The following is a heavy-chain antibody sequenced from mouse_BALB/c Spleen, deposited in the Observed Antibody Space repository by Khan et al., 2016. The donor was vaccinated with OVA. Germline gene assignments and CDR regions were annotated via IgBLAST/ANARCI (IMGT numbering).Heavy chain of an antibody. J-gene: IGHJ2*01. CDR3: ARDYGSSYLSFDY. D-gene: IGHD1-1*01. Sequence: EVQLQESGPGLVKPSQSLSLTCTVTGYSITSDYAWNWIRQFPGNKLEWMAYITYSGSTGYNPSLKGRISITRDTSKNQFFLQLNSVTTEDTATYYSARDYGSSYLSFDYWGQGTTLTVSS. CDR2: ITYSGST. CDR1: GYSITSDYA. V-gene: IGHV3-2*02.